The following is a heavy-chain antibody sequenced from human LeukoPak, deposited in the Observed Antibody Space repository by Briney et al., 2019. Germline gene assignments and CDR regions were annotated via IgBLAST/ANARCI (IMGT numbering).Heavy chain of an antibody. D-gene: IGHD6-19*01. CDR2: ISGSGGST. CDR3: ANGQWLDPPSWFDP. CDR1: GFTFSSYA. Sequence: GRSLRLSCAASGFTFSSYAMSWVRQAPGKGLEWVSAISGSGGSTYYADSVKGRFTISRDNSKNTLYLQMNSLRAEDTAVYYCANGQWLDPPSWFDPWGQGTLVTVSS. J-gene: IGHJ5*02. V-gene: IGHV3-23*01.